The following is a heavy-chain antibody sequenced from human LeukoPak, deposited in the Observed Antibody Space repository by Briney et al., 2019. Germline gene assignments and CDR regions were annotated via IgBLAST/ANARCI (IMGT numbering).Heavy chain of an antibody. Sequence: ASVKVSCKASGYTFTSYYMHWVRQAPGQGLEWMGIINPSGGSTSYAQRFQGRVTMTRDTSTSTVYMELSSLRSEDTAVYYCARTRITIFGVVNYYYYGMDVWGQGTTATVSS. CDR1: GYTFTSYY. J-gene: IGHJ6*02. CDR3: ARTRITIFGVVNYYYYGMDV. V-gene: IGHV1-46*01. CDR2: INPSGGST. D-gene: IGHD3-3*01.